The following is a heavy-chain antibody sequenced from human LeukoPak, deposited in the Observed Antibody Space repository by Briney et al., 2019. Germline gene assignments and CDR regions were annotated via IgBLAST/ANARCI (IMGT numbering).Heavy chain of an antibody. J-gene: IGHJ4*01. CDR2: INYSGST. D-gene: IGHD1-26*01. V-gene: IGHV4-59*11. CDR1: GYSINSHY. Sequence: PSETLSLTCTVSGYSINSHYWSWIRQTPGKGLEWIGQINYSGSTYYNPSLKSRVTLSLDTSENQFSLKVRSVTPADTAVYYCARDIEVVGATLYFDYWGHGTLVTVSS. CDR3: ARDIEVVGATLYFDY.